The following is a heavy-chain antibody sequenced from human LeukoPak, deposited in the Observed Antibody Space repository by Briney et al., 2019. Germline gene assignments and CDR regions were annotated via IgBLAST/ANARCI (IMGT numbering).Heavy chain of an antibody. CDR3: ARVFDV. J-gene: IGHJ3*01. Sequence: GGSLRLSCAASGFTFDDYGMHWVRQAPGKGLEWVSGISWNSGTIAYAASVKGRFTISRDNVKNSLNLQMNSLRAEDTAVYYCARVFDVWGQGTMVTVSS. CDR1: GFTFDDYG. CDR2: ISWNSGTI. V-gene: IGHV3-9*01.